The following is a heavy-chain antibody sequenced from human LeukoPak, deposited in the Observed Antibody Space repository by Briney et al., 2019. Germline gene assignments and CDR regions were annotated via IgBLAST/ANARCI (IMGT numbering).Heavy chain of an antibody. CDR3: ARVGAARVDYYGMDV. Sequence: ASVKVSCKASGYTFTSYGISWVRQAPGQGLEWMGWISAYNGNTNYAQKLQGRVTMTTDTSTSTAYMELRSLRSDDTAVYYCARVGAARVDYYGMDVWGPGTTVTVSS. V-gene: IGHV1-18*01. CDR1: GYTFTSYG. J-gene: IGHJ6*02. CDR2: ISAYNGNT. D-gene: IGHD3-16*01.